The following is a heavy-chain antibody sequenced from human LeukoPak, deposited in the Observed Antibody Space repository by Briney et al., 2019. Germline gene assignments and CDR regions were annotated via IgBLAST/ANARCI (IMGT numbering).Heavy chain of an antibody. D-gene: IGHD6-19*01. CDR2: IYTSGST. V-gene: IGHV4-59*10. CDR3: ARVPEYSSGWYFWYFDL. J-gene: IGHJ2*01. CDR1: GGSFSGYY. Sequence: SETLSLTCAVYGGSFSGYYWSWIRQPAGKGLEWIGRIYTSGSTNYNPSLKSRVTMSVDTSKNQFSLKLSSVTAADTAVYYCARVPEYSSGWYFWYFDLWGRGTLVTVSS.